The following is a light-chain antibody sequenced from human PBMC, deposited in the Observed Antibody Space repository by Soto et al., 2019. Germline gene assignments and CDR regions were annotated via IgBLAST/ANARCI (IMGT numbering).Light chain of an antibody. V-gene: IGLV1-40*01. CDR1: SSNIGAEYD. CDR3: QSYDSSLTTFV. CDR2: GDN. Sequence: QSVLTQPPSVSGSPGQSVASSCTGISSNIGAEYDVHWYQQLPGTAPKRLIYGDNNRPSGVPDRFSGSKSGTSASLAITGLQPEDEADYYCQSYDSSLTTFVFGTGTKVTVL. J-gene: IGLJ1*01.